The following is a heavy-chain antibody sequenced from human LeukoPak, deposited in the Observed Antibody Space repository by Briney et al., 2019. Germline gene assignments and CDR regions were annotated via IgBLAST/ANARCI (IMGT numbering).Heavy chain of an antibody. CDR3: ARGKGDYGIWFDP. J-gene: IGHJ5*02. V-gene: IGHV3-21*01. Sequence: PGGSLRLSCAASGFTFSSYSMNWVRQAPGKGLEWVSSISSSSYIYYADSVKGRFTISRDNAKNSLYLQMNSLRAEDTAVYYCARGKGDYGIWFDPWGQGTLVTVSS. CDR2: ISSSSYI. CDR1: GFTFSSYS. D-gene: IGHD4-17*01.